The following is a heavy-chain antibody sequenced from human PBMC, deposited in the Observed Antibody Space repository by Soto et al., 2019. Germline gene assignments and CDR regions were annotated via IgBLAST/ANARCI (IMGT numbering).Heavy chain of an antibody. Sequence: EVLLLESGGGFVQPGGSLRLSCAASGFTFSHYVMTWVRQGPGKGLERVSTISNSGGSTDYADFVQCRFTISRDNSKNTLYLQMNSLRAEDTAVYYWAKRSCSSTSCPYGMDVWGQGTTVTVSS. CDR1: GFTFSHYV. V-gene: IGHV3-23*01. J-gene: IGHJ6*02. CDR3: AKRSCSSTSCPYGMDV. D-gene: IGHD2-2*01. CDR2: ISNSGGST.